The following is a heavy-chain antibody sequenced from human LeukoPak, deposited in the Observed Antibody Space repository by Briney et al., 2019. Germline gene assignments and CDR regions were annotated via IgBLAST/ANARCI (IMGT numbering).Heavy chain of an antibody. D-gene: IGHD3-22*01. CDR2: ISGSGDNT. Sequence: GGSLRLSCAASGFTFRSYSMSWVRQAPGKGLEWVSGISGSGDNTYYADSVKGRFTISRDNSKNTLYVQVNSLGTEDTAAYYCAKGSYYDSSGSFYFDYWGQGTLVTVSS. V-gene: IGHV3-23*01. J-gene: IGHJ4*02. CDR1: GFTFRSYS. CDR3: AKGSYYDSSGSFYFDY.